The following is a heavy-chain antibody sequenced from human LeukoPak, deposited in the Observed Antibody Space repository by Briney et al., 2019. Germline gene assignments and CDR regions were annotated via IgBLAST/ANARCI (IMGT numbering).Heavy chain of an antibody. CDR1: GYSFTGYF. Sequence: ASVKVSCKASGYSFTGYFIHWVRQAPGQGLEWMGCIDPNSGDTKYAQKFQGRVSMPRDTSTRTAYMELSRLRSDDTAVYFCARSGSTGYSLDYWGQGTLVTV. D-gene: IGHD3-22*01. CDR3: ARSGSTGYSLDY. V-gene: IGHV1-2*02. CDR2: IDPNSGDT. J-gene: IGHJ4*02.